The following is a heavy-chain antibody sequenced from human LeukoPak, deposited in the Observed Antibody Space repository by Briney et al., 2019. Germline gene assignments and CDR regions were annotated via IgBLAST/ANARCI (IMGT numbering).Heavy chain of an antibody. V-gene: IGHV3-21*01. Sequence: GGSLRLSCAASGFTFSSYSMNWVRQAPGKGLEWVSSISSSSSYIHYADSVKGRFTISRDNAKNSLYPQMNSLRAEDTAVYYCARDTAMDPWGQGTLVTVSS. CDR2: ISSSSSYI. D-gene: IGHD5-18*01. CDR3: ARDTAMDP. J-gene: IGHJ5*02. CDR1: GFTFSSYS.